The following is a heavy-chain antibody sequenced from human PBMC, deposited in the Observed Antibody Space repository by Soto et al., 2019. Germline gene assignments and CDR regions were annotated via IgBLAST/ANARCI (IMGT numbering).Heavy chain of an antibody. Sequence: SETLSLTCAVYGGSFSGYYWSWIRQPPGKGLEWIGEINHSGSTNYNPSLKSRVTISVDTSKNQFSLKLSSVTAADTAVYYCARATRGIAAAELDPWGQGTLVTVSS. CDR3: ARATRGIAAAELDP. J-gene: IGHJ5*02. CDR2: INHSGST. D-gene: IGHD6-13*01. CDR1: GGSFSGYY. V-gene: IGHV4-34*01.